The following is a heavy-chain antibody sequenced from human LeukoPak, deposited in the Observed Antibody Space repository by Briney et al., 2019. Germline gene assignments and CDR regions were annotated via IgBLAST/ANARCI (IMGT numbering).Heavy chain of an antibody. Sequence: PSETLSLTCAVYGGSFSGYYWSWIRQPPGKGLEWIGEINHSGSTNYNPSLKSRVTISVDTSKNQFSLKLSSVTAADTAVYYCARQGVVVVPAAIVLMGAFDIWGQGTMVTVSS. J-gene: IGHJ3*02. V-gene: IGHV4-34*01. CDR3: ARQGVVVVPAAIVLMGAFDI. CDR1: GGSFSGYY. D-gene: IGHD2-2*02. CDR2: INHSGST.